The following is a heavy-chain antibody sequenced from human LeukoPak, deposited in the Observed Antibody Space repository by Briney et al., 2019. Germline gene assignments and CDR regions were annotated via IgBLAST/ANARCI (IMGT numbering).Heavy chain of an antibody. CDR1: GFTFSSYA. CDR3: ARECSTSGYSSSWSNWFDP. D-gene: IGHD6-13*01. Sequence: PGGSLRLSCAASGFTFSSYAMHWVRQAPGKGLEWVAVISYAGSNKYYADSVKGRFTISRDNSKNTLYLQMNSLRAEDTAVYYCARECSTSGYSSSWSNWFDPWGQGTLVTVSS. V-gene: IGHV3-30-3*01. CDR2: ISYAGSNK. J-gene: IGHJ5*02.